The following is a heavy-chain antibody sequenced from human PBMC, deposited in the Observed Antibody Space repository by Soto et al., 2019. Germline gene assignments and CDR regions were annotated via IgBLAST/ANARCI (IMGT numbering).Heavy chain of an antibody. V-gene: IGHV3-74*01. CDR3: VRSRSTWYAPFDY. CDR1: GFSFSGYW. J-gene: IGHJ4*02. CDR2: INSDGRST. Sequence: GSLRLSCAASGFSFSGYWMYWVRQAPGKGLVWVSHINSDGRSTNYADSVKGRFTISRDNAKNTLYLQMNSLRAEDTAVYYCVRSRSTWYAPFDYWGQGTLVTVSS. D-gene: IGHD6-13*01.